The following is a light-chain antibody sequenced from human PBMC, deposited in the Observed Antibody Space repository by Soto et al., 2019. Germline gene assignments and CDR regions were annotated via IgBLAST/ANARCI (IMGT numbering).Light chain of an antibody. J-gene: IGLJ3*02. Sequence: QSVLTQPASVSGSPGQSITIACTGTNRDVGSYNLVSWYQQRPGEAPKLIISEVRNRPSGISYRFTGSKSGNTASLTISGLQAEDEADYYCYSAADNQGVFGGGTKVTVL. CDR2: EVR. CDR3: YSAADNQGV. CDR1: NRDVGSYNL. V-gene: IGLV2-14*01.